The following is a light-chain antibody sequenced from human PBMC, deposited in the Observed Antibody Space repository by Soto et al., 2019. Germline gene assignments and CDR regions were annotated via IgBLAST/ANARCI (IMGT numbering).Light chain of an antibody. Sequence: IVMTQSQDTLSVSPGERATLSCRASQSVGSDLAWYQQKPGQAPRLLIHGTSNRATGIPDRFSGSGSGTDFTLTFSRLEPEDFAVYYCEYYGTSITFCGGTKVDIK. V-gene: IGKV3-20*01. CDR2: GTS. J-gene: IGKJ4*01. CDR1: QSVGSD. CDR3: EYYGTSIT.